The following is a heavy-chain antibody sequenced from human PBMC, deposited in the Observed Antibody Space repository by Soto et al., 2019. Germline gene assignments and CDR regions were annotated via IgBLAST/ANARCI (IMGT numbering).Heavy chain of an antibody. Sequence: GALRLSCAASDFDFSSYGIHWVRQAPGKGLEWVAASSYDGRETFYADSAKGRFTVSKEMSKNTAFLQMNALRHEDTAVYFCARDSGWPILNFDNWGQGNPVTVSS. CDR1: DFDFSSYG. D-gene: IGHD3-10*01. V-gene: IGHV3-30*03. CDR2: SSYDGRET. CDR3: ARDSGWPILNFDN. J-gene: IGHJ4*02.